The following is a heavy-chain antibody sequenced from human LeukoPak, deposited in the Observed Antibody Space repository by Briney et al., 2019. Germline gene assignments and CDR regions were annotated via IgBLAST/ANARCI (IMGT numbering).Heavy chain of an antibody. J-gene: IGHJ3*02. Sequence: SVKVSCKASGGTFSSYAISWVRQAPGQGLEWMGGIIPIFGTANYAQKFQGRVTITADKSTSTAYMELSRLRSDDTAVYYCATDVIVGVTAPLDAFDIWGQGTMVTVSS. CDR2: IIPIFGTA. CDR3: ATDVIVGVTAPLDAFDI. V-gene: IGHV1-69*06. D-gene: IGHD1-26*01. CDR1: GGTFSSYA.